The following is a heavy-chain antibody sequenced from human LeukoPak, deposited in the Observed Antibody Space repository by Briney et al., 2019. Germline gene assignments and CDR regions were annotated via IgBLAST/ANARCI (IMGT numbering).Heavy chain of an antibody. CDR1: GFTFSSHA. D-gene: IGHD1-26*01. CDR2: ISGSGGAT. J-gene: IGHJ1*01. CDR3: GGVRIQH. V-gene: IGHV3-23*01. Sequence: GGSLRLSCAASGFTFSSHAMSWLRQAPGKGLEWVSGISGSGGATNYADSVKGRFTISRDNSKNTLYLQMNSLRAEDTAVYYCGGVRIQHWGQGTLVTVSS.